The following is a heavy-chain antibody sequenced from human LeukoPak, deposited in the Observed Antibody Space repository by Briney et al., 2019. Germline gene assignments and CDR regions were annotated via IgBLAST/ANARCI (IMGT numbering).Heavy chain of an antibody. Sequence: ASVKVSCKASGYTFTSYYMHWVRQAPGQGLEWMGIINPSGGSTSYAQKFQGRVTITRNTSISTAYMELSSLRSEDTAVYYCARGYSSGWYLHYYYYMDVWGKGTTVTVSS. CDR3: ARGYSSGWYLHYYYYMDV. CDR2: INPSGGST. J-gene: IGHJ6*03. V-gene: IGHV1-46*01. CDR1: GYTFTSYY. D-gene: IGHD6-19*01.